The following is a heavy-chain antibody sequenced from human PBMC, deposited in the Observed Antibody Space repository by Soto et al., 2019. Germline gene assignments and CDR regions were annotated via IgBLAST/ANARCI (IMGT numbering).Heavy chain of an antibody. J-gene: IGHJ6*02. CDR2: IKSKTDGGTT. CDR3: TTAMILRFLEWSRPYGMDV. V-gene: IGHV3-15*01. Sequence: GGSWRLSCAASGFTFSNAWMSWVRQAPGKGLELVGRIKSKTDGGTTDYAAPVKGRFTISIDDSKNTLYLQMNSLKTEDTAVYCCTTAMILRFLEWSRPYGMDVWGQGNTVTVS. CDR1: GFTFSNAW. D-gene: IGHD3-3*01.